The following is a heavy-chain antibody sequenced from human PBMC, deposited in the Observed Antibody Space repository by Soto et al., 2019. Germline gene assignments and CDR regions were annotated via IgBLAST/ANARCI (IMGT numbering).Heavy chain of an antibody. J-gene: IGHJ4*02. CDR2: ISGSGGST. CDR1: GFTFSNYA. D-gene: IGHD3-10*01. Sequence: GGSLRLSCAASGFTFSNYAMSWVRQAPGKGLEWVSAISGSGGSTYYADSVKGRFTISRDNSKNTLYLQMNSLRAEDTAVYYCAKDPVGGSGSYYSWYFDYWGQGTLVTVSS. V-gene: IGHV3-23*01. CDR3: AKDPVGGSGSYYSWYFDY.